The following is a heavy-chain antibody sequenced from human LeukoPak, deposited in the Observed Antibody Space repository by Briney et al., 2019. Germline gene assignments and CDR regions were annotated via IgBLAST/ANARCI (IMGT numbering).Heavy chain of an antibody. CDR3: ARDGLDYYDSSGYFDY. V-gene: IGHV3-66*01. CDR2: IHSGGNT. D-gene: IGHD3-22*01. Sequence: GGSLRLSCAASGFSVSDIYITWVRQSPGKGLEWVSLIHSGGNTYYADSVNGRFTISRDNSKNTLYLQMNSLRAEDTAVYYCARDGLDYYDSSGYFDYWGQGTLVTVSS. J-gene: IGHJ4*02. CDR1: GFSVSDIY.